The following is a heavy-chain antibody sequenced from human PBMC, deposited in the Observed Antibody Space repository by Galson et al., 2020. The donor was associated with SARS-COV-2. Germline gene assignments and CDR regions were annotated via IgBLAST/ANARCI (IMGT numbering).Heavy chain of an antibody. CDR1: GFTFSSYG. Sequence: GGSLRLSCAASGFTFSSYGMHWVRQAPGKGLEWVAFIRYDGSNKYYADSVKGRFTISRDNSKNTLYLQMNSLRAEDTAVYYCAKTPRNWNYPIDYWGQGTLVTVSS. CDR2: IRYDGSNK. J-gene: IGHJ4*02. D-gene: IGHD1-7*01. V-gene: IGHV3-30*02. CDR3: AKTPRNWNYPIDY.